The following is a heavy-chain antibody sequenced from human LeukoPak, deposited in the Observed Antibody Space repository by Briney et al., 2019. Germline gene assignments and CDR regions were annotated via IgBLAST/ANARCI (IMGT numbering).Heavy chain of an antibody. CDR2: IIPIFGTA. J-gene: IGHJ4*02. V-gene: IGHV1-69*06. CDR3: ARAVDSYGPWGVDY. D-gene: IGHD5-18*01. Sequence: ASVKVSCKASGGTFSSYAISWVRQAPGQGLEWMGGIIPIFGTANYAQKFQGRVTITADKSTSTAYMELRSLRSEDTAVYYCARAVDSYGPWGVDYWGQGTLVTVSS. CDR1: GGTFSSYA.